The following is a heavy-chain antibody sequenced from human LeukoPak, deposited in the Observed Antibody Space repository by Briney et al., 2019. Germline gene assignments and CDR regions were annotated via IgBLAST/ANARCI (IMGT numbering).Heavy chain of an antibody. J-gene: IGHJ4*02. CDR2: INQSGST. Sequence: SETLSLTCTVSGGSISSSSYYWGWIRQPPGKGLEWIGEINQSGSTNYNPSLKSRVTISIDTSKNQFSLRLSSVTAADTAVYFCATGRALFYWGQGTLVTVSS. V-gene: IGHV4-39*07. CDR3: ATGRALFY. CDR1: GGSISSSSYY.